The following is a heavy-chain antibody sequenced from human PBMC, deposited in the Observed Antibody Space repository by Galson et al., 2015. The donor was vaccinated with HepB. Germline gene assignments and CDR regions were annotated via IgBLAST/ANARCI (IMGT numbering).Heavy chain of an antibody. CDR2: ISYDGSNK. V-gene: IGHV3-30*18. CDR1: GFTFSSYG. J-gene: IGHJ4*02. CDR3: AKDKADTAMVLDY. D-gene: IGHD5-18*01. Sequence: SLRLSCAASGFTFSSYGMHWVRQAPGKGLEWVAVISYDGSNKYYADSVKGRFTISRDNSKNTLYLQMNSLRAEDTAVYYCAKDKADTAMVLDYWGQGTLVTVSS.